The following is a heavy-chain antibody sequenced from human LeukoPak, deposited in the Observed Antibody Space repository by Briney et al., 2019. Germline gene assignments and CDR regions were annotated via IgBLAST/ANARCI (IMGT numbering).Heavy chain of an antibody. CDR3: ASGDSSGHYRLPTEAY. V-gene: IGHV5-51*01. D-gene: IGHD3-22*01. CDR2: IYPVDSET. CDR1: GYSYTTYW. Sequence: GESLKISCKGSGYSYTTYWIGWVRQMPGKGREWMGIIYPVDSETKYSPSFEGQVSISADKSINTAYLQWSNLRASDSAMYYCASGDSSGHYRLPTEAYWGQGTLVTVSS. J-gene: IGHJ4*02.